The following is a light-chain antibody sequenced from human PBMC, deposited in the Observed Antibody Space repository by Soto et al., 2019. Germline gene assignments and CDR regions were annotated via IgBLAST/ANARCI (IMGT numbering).Light chain of an antibody. J-gene: IGKJ5*01. V-gene: IGKV3-15*01. CDR1: QSVSDK. CDR2: GAS. Sequence: EIMMSQSPATLSVSPGQRATLSCRASQSVSDKLAWFQQKPGQAPRLLVYGASTRATGVPPRFSGSGSGTDFTLTITSLQSEDFAVYYCQQYNNWPPITFGQGTRLEI. CDR3: QQYNNWPPIT.